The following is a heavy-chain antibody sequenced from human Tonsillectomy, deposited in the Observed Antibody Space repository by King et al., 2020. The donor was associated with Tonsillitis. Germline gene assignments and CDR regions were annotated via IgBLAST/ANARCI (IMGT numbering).Heavy chain of an antibody. Sequence: VQLVESGGGLVQPGGSLRLSCAASGFTVSSNYMSWVRQAPGKGLEWVSVIYSGGSTYYADSVKGRFTISRDNSKNTLYLQMNSLRAEDTAVYYCARDGVVGATPVDAFDIWGQGTMVTVSS. J-gene: IGHJ3*02. V-gene: IGHV3-66*01. CDR2: IYSGGST. CDR3: ARDGVVGATPVDAFDI. CDR1: GFTVSSNY. D-gene: IGHD1-26*01.